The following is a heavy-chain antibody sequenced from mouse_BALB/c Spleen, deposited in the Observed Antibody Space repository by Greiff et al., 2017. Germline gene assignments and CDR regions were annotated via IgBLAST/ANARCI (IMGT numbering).Heavy chain of an antibody. J-gene: IGHJ4*01. V-gene: IGHV2-6-7*01. Sequence: QVQLQQSGPGLVAPSQSLSITCTVSGFSLTGYGVNWVRQPPGKGLEWLGMIWGDGSTDYNSALKSRLSISKDNSKSQVFLKMNSLQTDDTARYYCAIYYRDYAMDYWGQGTSVTVSS. CDR3: AIYYRDYAMDY. D-gene: IGHD2-14*01. CDR1: GFSLTGYG. CDR2: IWGDGST.